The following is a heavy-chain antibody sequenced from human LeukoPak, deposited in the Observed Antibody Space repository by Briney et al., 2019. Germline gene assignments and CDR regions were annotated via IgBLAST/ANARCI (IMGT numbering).Heavy chain of an antibody. J-gene: IGHJ4*02. Sequence: LKISCAASGFTFSSYGMYWVRKAPGRGLEWVGVISYGGKNQYYADSVKGRFTISRDSSKNTLYLQMNSLRAEDTAVYYCAKLMYYFDSSGYSIDYWGQGTLVTV. CDR1: GFTFSSYG. CDR2: ISYGGKNQ. V-gene: IGHV3-30*18. D-gene: IGHD3-22*01. CDR3: AKLMYYFDSSGYSIDY.